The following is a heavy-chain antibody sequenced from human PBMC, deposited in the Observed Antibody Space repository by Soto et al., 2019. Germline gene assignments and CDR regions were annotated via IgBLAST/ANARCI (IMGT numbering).Heavy chain of an antibody. CDR2: IDNNGAAA. CDR3: ARILWSPYRDGLDV. V-gene: IGHV3-23*01. CDR1: GFTFSIYG. Sequence: GGSLRLSCAASGFTFSIYGMAWVRQAPGKGLEWVSSIDNNGAAAYYADSVKGRFTISRDNSKNTLYLQMNSLRAEDTAKYFCARILWSPYRDGLDVRGQGTTVTVSS. J-gene: IGHJ6*02. D-gene: IGHD2-21*01.